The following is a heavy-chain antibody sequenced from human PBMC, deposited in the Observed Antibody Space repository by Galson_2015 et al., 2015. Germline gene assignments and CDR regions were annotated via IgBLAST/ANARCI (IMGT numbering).Heavy chain of an antibody. D-gene: IGHD2/OR15-2a*01. CDR2: VRVSTFGATT. Sequence: SLRLSCAGSGFAFGDLAMTWLRQAPGKGLGWVGFVRVSTFGATTEIAASVGGRFAISRNDSKSVAYLHMTSLRTEDTAVYYCARRINNYDSWGQGTRVIVSS. V-gene: IGHV3-49*03. J-gene: IGHJ4*02. CDR3: ARRINNYDS. CDR1: GFAFGDLA.